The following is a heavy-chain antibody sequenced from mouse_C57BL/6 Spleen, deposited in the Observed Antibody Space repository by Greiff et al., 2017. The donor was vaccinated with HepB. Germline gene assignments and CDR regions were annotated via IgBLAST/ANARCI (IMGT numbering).Heavy chain of an antibody. CDR1: GYTFTSYW. J-gene: IGHJ1*03. D-gene: IGHD1-1*01. CDR3: ARGGSTVRYCDV. Sequence: VQLQQSGAELVKPGASVKLSCKASGYTFTSYWMQWVKQRPGQGLEWIGEIDPSDSYTNYNQKFKGKATLTVDTSSSTAYMQLSSLTSEDSAVYYCARGGSTVRYCDVWGTGTTVTVSS. V-gene: IGHV1-50*01. CDR2: IDPSDSYT.